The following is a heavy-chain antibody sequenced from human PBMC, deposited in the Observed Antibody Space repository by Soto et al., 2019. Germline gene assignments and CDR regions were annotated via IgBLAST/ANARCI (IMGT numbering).Heavy chain of an antibody. CDR2: MNPNSGKA. D-gene: IGHD2-15*01. V-gene: IGHV1-8*01. CDR1: GYTFTSYD. CDR3: ARGLVVVSATYWYFDL. J-gene: IGHJ2*01. Sequence: QVQLVQSGAEVKKPGASVKVSCKASGYTFTSYDINWVRQAAGQGLEWIGWMNPNSGKAVYAQKFQGRVTMAGNTSISTAYMELSSLRSDDTAVYFCARGLVVVSATYWYFDLWGRGPLVTVSS.